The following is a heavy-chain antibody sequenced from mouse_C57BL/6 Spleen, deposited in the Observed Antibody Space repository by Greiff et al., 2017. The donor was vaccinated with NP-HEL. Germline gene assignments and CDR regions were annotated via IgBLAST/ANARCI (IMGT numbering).Heavy chain of an antibody. V-gene: IGHV1-64*01. J-gene: IGHJ4*01. CDR1: GYTFTSYW. Sequence: QVQLQQSGAELVKPGASVKLSCKASGYTFTSYWMHWVKQRPGQGLEWIGMIHPNSGSTNYNEKFKSKATLTVDKSSSTAYMQLSSLTSEDSAVYYCARGDRGYYAMDYWGQGTSVTVSS. CDR3: ARGDRGYYAMDY. D-gene: IGHD3-3*01. CDR2: IHPNSGST.